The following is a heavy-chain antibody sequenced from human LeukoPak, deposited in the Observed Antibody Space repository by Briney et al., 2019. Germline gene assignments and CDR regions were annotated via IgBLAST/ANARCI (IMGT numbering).Heavy chain of an antibody. J-gene: IGHJ6*04. CDR1: GFTLSSNW. Sequence: PGGSLRLSCAASGFTLSSNWMHWVRQVPGKGLVWVSRINSDGSSTSYADSVKGRFTISRDNAKSTLYLQMNSLRAEDTAVYYCAELGITMIGGVWGKGTTVTTSS. CDR2: INSDGSST. V-gene: IGHV3-74*01. D-gene: IGHD3-10*02. CDR3: AELGITMIGGV.